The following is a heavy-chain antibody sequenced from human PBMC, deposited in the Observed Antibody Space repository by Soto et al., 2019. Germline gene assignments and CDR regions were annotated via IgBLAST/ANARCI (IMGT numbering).Heavy chain of an antibody. CDR1: GFNFSDYY. CDR3: ARDHYDILTGSGWFDP. Sequence: QMQVVESGGGLVKPGGSLRLSCAASGFNFSDYYMSWLRQAPGKGPEWLSYISSSSTYTNYADSVQGRFTISRDNAKNSLYLQMNDLRAGDTAVYYCARDHYDILTGSGWFDPWGQRTLVTVSP. CDR2: ISSSSTYT. J-gene: IGHJ5*02. D-gene: IGHD3-9*01. V-gene: IGHV3-11*06.